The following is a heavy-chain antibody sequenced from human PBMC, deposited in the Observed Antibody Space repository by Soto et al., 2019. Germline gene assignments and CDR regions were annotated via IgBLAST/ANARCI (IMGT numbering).Heavy chain of an antibody. D-gene: IGHD4-4*01. J-gene: IGHJ5*02. CDR3: AKIPRDASNYDHWFDL. Sequence: GGSLRLSCAASGFTFISYAMSWVLQAPWKGLEWVSAISGSGGSTYYADSVKGRFTISRDNSKNTLYLQMNSLRAEGTAVYYYAKIPRDASNYDHWFDLWGQGNLVTVSS. CDR2: ISGSGGST. V-gene: IGHV3-23*01. CDR1: GFTFISYA.